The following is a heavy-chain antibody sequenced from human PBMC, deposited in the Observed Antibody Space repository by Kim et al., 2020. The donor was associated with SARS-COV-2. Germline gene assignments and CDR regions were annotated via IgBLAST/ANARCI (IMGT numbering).Heavy chain of an antibody. J-gene: IGHJ4*02. D-gene: IGHD3-10*02. Sequence: GGSLRLSCAASGFTFSSYALSWARQAPGKGLEWVSGISGSDGNTYYADSVKGRFTISRDNSKNTLYLQMNSLGAEDTAIYYCTKVAGSDAYNVAVDYWGQGTLVTVSS. CDR1: GFTFSSYA. CDR2: ISGSDGNT. CDR3: TKVAGSDAYNVAVDY. V-gene: IGHV3-23*01.